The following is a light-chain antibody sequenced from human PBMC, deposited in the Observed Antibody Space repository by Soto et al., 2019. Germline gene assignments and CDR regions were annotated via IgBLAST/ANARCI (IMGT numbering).Light chain of an antibody. J-gene: IGKJ1*01. CDR1: QSISSW. V-gene: IGKV1-5*01. CDR2: DAS. Sequence: DIQMTQSPSTLSASVGDRVTITCRASQSISSWLAWYQQKPGKAPKVLIYDASSLESGVPSRFSGSGSGTEFSLTISSLQPDDFATYYCQQYNHYWTFCQGTRVEIK. CDR3: QQYNHYWT.